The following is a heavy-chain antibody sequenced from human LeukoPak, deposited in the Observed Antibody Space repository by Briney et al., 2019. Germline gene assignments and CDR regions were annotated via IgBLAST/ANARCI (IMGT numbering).Heavy chain of an antibody. Sequence: GGSLRLSCAASGFTFSDYYMSWIRQAPGKGLEWVSYISSSGSTIYYADSVKGRFTISRDNAKNSLYLQMNSLRAEDAAVYYCARVWYSSSAFFDYWGQGTLVTVSS. J-gene: IGHJ4*02. D-gene: IGHD6-6*01. CDR3: ARVWYSSSAFFDY. CDR2: ISSSGSTI. CDR1: GFTFSDYY. V-gene: IGHV3-11*04.